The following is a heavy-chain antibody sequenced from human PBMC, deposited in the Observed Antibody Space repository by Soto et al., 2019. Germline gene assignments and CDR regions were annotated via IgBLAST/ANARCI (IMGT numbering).Heavy chain of an antibody. CDR2: IYPSGST. CDR1: CGSISTGGYS. CDR3: ARWWMYATRFDP. D-gene: IGHD2-8*01. V-gene: IGHV4-30-2*01. J-gene: IGHJ5*02. Sequence: QLQLQESGSGLVKPSQTLSLTGAVSCGSISTGGYSWSWIRQPPGKGLEWIGYIYPSGSTYYNPSLKSRVTISVDRSKNQFSLKLSSVTAADTAVYYCARWWMYATRFDPLGQGTLVTFSS.